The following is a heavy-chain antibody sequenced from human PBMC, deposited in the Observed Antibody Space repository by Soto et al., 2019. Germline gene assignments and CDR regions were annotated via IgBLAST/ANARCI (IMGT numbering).Heavy chain of an antibody. Sequence: PSETLSLTCGVSGYFISSGDYWGWLRQPPGKGLEWIGSIFHSGSAYYNPSLKNRVTISLDTSKNEFSLRLTSVTAADTAVYYCARDGTDNGSGLDYFDYWGQGTLVTVSS. J-gene: IGHJ4*02. CDR1: GYFISSGDY. CDR2: IFHSGSA. CDR3: ARDGTDNGSGLDYFDY. D-gene: IGHD6-19*01. V-gene: IGHV4-38-2*02.